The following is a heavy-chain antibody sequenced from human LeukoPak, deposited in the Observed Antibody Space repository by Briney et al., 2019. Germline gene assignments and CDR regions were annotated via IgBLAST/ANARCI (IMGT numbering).Heavy chain of an antibody. J-gene: IGHJ5*02. D-gene: IGHD5-12*01. CDR2: IYSGGTT. CDR1: GFTVSSNS. CDR3: ARIILAQFDP. Sequence: PGGSLRLSCAASGFTVSSNSMTWVRQAPGKGLEWVSSIYSGGTTFYADSVKGRFTISRDNSKNTLYLQMNSLRVEDTAVYYCARIILAQFDPWGQGTLVTVSS. V-gene: IGHV3-66*01.